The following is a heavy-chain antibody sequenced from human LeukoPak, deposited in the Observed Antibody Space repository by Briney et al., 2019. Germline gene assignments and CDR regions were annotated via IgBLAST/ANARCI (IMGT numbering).Heavy chain of an antibody. D-gene: IGHD3-9*01. Sequence: GGSLRLSCAASGFTSNTYTMNWVRQAPGKGLEWVSSITASSTAIYSADSVKGRFTISRDNAKNFLYLQMNSLRAEDTAVYYCARTYYDILTGYNPYFDYWGQGILVTVSS. J-gene: IGHJ4*02. CDR1: GFTSNTYT. CDR3: ARTYYDILTGYNPYFDY. V-gene: IGHV3-21*01. CDR2: ITASSTAI.